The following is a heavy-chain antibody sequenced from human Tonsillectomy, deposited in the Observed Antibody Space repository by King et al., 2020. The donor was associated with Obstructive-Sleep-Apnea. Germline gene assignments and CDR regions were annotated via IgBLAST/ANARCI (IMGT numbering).Heavy chain of an antibody. CDR3: TSTGSYYDSSGYII. Sequence: DVQLVESGGGLVQPGRSLRLSCTASGFTFGDYAMSWFRQAPGKGLEWVGFIRSKAYGWTTEYAASVKGRFTISRDDSKSIAYLQMNNLKTEDTAVYYCTSTGSYYDSSGYIIWGQGTLVTVSS. CDR1: GFTFGDYA. CDR2: IRSKAYGWTT. J-gene: IGHJ4*02. V-gene: IGHV3-49*03. D-gene: IGHD3-22*01.